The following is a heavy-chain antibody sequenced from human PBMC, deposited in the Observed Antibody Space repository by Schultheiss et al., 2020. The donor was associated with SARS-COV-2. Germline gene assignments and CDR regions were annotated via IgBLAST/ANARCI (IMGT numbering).Heavy chain of an antibody. V-gene: IGHV3-66*01. CDR3: ASSTVTTSYYYYGMDV. CDR2: IYSGGST. J-gene: IGHJ6*02. Sequence: ESLKISCAASGFTVSSNYMSWVRQAPGKGLEWVSVIYSGGSTYYADSVKGRFTISRDNSKNTLYLQMNSLRAEDTAVYYCASSTVTTSYYYYGMDVWGQGTTVTVSS. CDR1: GFTVSSNY. D-gene: IGHD4-11*01.